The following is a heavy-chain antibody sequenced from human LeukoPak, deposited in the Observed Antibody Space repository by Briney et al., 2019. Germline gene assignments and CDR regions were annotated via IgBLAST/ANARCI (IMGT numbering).Heavy chain of an antibody. D-gene: IGHD2-8*01. CDR2: ISDSGGSP. CDR1: GFTFSRFA. CDR3: ATYRRGYHDTNESYYFDY. V-gene: IGHV3-23*01. J-gene: IGHJ4*02. Sequence: AGGSLRPSCAASGFTFSRFAMSWVRQAPGKGLEWVSGISDSGGSPYYADSVKGRFTISRDNSKNTLYLQMNGLRAEDTAIYYCATYRRGYHDTNESYYFDYWGQGTLVTVSS.